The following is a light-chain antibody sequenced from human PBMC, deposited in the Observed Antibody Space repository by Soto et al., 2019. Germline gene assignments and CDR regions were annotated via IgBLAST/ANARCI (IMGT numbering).Light chain of an antibody. Sequence: AIQMTQSPSSLSASVGDRVTISCRASQGVGDDLGWYQQRPGKAPKVLIYAASTLQHGVPSRFSGSGSGTYFTLTISSLQPDDSATYYCLQDHDYPHTFGQGTKV. CDR1: QGVGDD. CDR2: AAS. V-gene: IGKV1-6*01. J-gene: IGKJ1*01. CDR3: LQDHDYPHT.